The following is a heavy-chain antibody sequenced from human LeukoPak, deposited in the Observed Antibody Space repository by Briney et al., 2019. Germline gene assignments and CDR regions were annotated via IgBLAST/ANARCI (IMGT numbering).Heavy chain of an antibody. CDR3: ARGIPDQYRSSTSCYTPFGY. V-gene: IGHV4-34*01. Sequence: SETLSLTCAVYGGSFSGYYWSWIRQPPGKGLEWIGEINHSGSTNYNPSLKSRVTISVDTSKNQFSLKLSSVTAADTAVYYCARGIPDQYRSSTSCYTPFGYWGQGTLVTVSS. CDR2: INHSGST. CDR1: GGSFSGYY. J-gene: IGHJ4*02. D-gene: IGHD2-2*02.